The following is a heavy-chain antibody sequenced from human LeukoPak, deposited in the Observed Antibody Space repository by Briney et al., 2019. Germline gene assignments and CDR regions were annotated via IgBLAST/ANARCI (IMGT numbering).Heavy chain of an antibody. Sequence: GGSLRLSCAASGFTFSSYEMNWVRQAPGKGLEWVSYISSSGSTIYYADSVKGRFTISRDNAKNSLYLQMNSLRDEDLAVYYCARARVAAKSGYMDVWGTGTTVTISS. J-gene: IGHJ6*03. CDR1: GFTFSSYE. CDR2: ISSSGSTI. CDR3: ARARVAAKSGYMDV. D-gene: IGHD2-15*01. V-gene: IGHV3-48*03.